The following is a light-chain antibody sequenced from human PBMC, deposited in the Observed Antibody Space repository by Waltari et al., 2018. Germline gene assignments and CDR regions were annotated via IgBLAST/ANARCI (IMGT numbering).Light chain of an antibody. CDR1: QDISTS. Sequence: EIHMTQSPSSVSASVGDRVSMSCRASQDISTSLAWYQQKSGKAPSLLIYPSSTLQSGVPSSFSRAGTGTDFTLTINNLHPEDFATYFCQQGDTSPPTFGPVTKVELK. CDR3: QQGDTSPPT. J-gene: IGKJ1*01. V-gene: IGKV1-12*01. CDR2: PSS.